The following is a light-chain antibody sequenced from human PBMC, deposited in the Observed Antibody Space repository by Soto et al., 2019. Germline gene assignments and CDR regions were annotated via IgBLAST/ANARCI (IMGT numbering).Light chain of an antibody. J-gene: IGKJ1*01. Sequence: DIYMTQSPATLSASVVAIVTITCRASQSISTWLAWYQQKPGKAPKLLIYDASSLESGVPSRFSGSGSGTEFSLSISSLQPDDFATYYCQQYDSYSWTFGQGTKVDNK. CDR3: QQYDSYSWT. V-gene: IGKV1-5*01. CDR1: QSISTW. CDR2: DAS.